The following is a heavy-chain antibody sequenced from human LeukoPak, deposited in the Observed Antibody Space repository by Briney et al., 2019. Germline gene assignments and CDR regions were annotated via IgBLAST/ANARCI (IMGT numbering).Heavy chain of an antibody. CDR3: AISNYYDSSGYYSPRFYYFDY. J-gene: IGHJ4*02. Sequence: ASVKVSCKASGYTFTGYYMHWVRQAPGQGLEWMGWINPNSGGTNYAQKFQGRVTMTRDTSISTAYMELGRLRSDDTAVYYCAISNYYDSSGYYSPRFYYFDYWGQGTLVTVSS. D-gene: IGHD3-22*01. V-gene: IGHV1-2*02. CDR2: INPNSGGT. CDR1: GYTFTGYY.